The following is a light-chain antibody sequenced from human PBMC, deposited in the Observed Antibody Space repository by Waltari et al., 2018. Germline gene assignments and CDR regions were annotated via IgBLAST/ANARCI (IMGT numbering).Light chain of an antibody. CDR1: QRVLRNSTTPNS. J-gene: IGKJ1*01. Sequence: IVMTQSPDSLALSLGERATINCKSSQRVLRNSTTPNSLAWLQQRPGQPPKLLIYWASTRDSGVPDRFTGSGSGTDFTLTINSLQAEDVAVYYCQQFYSTPTFGQGTKVEI. V-gene: IGKV4-1*01. CDR2: WAS. CDR3: QQFYSTPT.